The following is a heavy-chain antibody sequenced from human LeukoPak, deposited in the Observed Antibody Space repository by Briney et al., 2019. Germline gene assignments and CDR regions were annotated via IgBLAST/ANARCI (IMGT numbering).Heavy chain of an antibody. CDR3: ARKAVVHYYYYMDV. Sequence: GGSLRLSCAASGFTFSSYSMNWVRQAPGKGLEWVSYISSSSSTIYYADSVEGRFTISRDNAKNSLYLQMNSLRAEDTAVYYCARKAVVHYYYYMDVWGKGTTVTVSS. CDR1: GFTFSSYS. V-gene: IGHV3-48*01. CDR2: ISSSSSTI. D-gene: IGHD2-15*01. J-gene: IGHJ6*03.